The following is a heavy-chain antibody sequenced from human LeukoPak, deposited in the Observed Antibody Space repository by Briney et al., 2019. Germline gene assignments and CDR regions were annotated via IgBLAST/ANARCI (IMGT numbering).Heavy chain of an antibody. Sequence: GESLKISCKDSGYSFTNYWIAWVRQMPGKGLESMGIIYPGDSDTRYSPSFQGQVTISTDTSINTAYLQWSSLKASDTAMYYCATLVDTAAAWGQGTLVTVSS. CDR1: GYSFTNYW. J-gene: IGHJ5*02. V-gene: IGHV5-51*01. CDR2: IYPGDSDT. D-gene: IGHD5-18*01. CDR3: ATLVDTAAA.